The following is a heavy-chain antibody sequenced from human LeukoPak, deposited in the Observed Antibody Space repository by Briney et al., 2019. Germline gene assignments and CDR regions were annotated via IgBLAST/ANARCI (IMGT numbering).Heavy chain of an antibody. CDR2: INPNSGGT. CDR3: ARDLGYCSGGSCPYFDY. J-gene: IGHJ4*02. D-gene: IGHD2-15*01. Sequence: ASVKVSCKASGYTFTSYAMHWVRQAPGQGLEWMGWINPNSGGTNYAQKFQGRVTMTRDTSISTAYMELSRLRSDDTAVYYCARDLGYCSGGSCPYFDYWGQGTLVTVSS. V-gene: IGHV1-2*02. CDR1: GYTFTSYA.